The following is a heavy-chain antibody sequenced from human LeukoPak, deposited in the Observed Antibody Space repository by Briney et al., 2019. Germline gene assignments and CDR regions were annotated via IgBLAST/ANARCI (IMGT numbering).Heavy chain of an antibody. CDR2: INTDTGNP. J-gene: IGHJ6*03. CDR1: GYTFTSYA. V-gene: IGHV7-4-1*02. CDR3: ARANQFAVAVYYYYYYMDV. Sequence: ASVKVSCKASGYTFTSYAMNWVRQAPGQGLEWMGWINTDTGNPTYAQGFTGRFVFSLDTSVSTAYLQISSLKAEDTAVYYCARANQFAVAVYYYYYYMDVWGKGTTVTVSS. D-gene: IGHD6-19*01.